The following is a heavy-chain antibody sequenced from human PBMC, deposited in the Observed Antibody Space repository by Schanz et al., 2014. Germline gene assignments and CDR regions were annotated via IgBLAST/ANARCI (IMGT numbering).Heavy chain of an antibody. J-gene: IGHJ4*02. Sequence: QVQLQESGPGLVKPSGTLSLTCAVSGGSISNANWWSWVRQPPGKGLQWIGEVYHSGGTNYNPSLKSRVTISLDVSKNQFSLSLNSVTAADTAVYYCARSVGMVRRYFDSWGQGNLVTVSS. D-gene: IGHD5-18*01. CDR1: GGSISNANW. CDR3: ARSVGMVRRYFDS. V-gene: IGHV4-4*02. CDR2: VYHSGGT.